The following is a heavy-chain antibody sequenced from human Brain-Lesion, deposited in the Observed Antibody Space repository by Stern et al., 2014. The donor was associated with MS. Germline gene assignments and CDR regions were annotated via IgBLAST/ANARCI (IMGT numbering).Heavy chain of an antibody. CDR1: GFLFSDYY. Sequence: QLVQSGGGLVKPGGSLRLSCAASGFLFSDYYMSWIRQAPGKGLEWVSYIGRSGDSIYYADSVKGRFTISRDNAKNSLYLQMNSLRAEDTAVYYCARGPRRYYGSESPNTYYYGMDVWGQGTTVTVSS. V-gene: IGHV3-11*01. CDR2: IGRSGDSI. D-gene: IGHD3-10*01. J-gene: IGHJ6*02. CDR3: ARGPRRYYGSESPNTYYYGMDV.